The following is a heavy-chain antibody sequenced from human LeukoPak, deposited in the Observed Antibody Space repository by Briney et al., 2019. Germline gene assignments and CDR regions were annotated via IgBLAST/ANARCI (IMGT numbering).Heavy chain of an antibody. J-gene: IGHJ4*02. V-gene: IGHV1-69*04. D-gene: IGHD3-10*01. CDR3: ARGLSSEEVRGAQDY. CDR1: GGTFSSYA. Sequence: GASVKVSCKASGGTFSSYAISWVRQAPGQGLEWMGRIIPILGIANYAQKFQGRVTITADKSTSTAYMELSSLRSEDTAVYYCARGLSSEEVRGAQDYWGQGTLVTVSS. CDR2: IIPILGIA.